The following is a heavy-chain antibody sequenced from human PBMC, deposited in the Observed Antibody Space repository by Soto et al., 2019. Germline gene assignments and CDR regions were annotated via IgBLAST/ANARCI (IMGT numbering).Heavy chain of an antibody. V-gene: IGHV1-8*01. CDR1: GYTFTSYD. Sequence: ASVKVSCKASGYTFTSYDINWVRQATGQGLEWMGWMNPNSGNTGYAQKFQGRVTMTRNTSISTAYMELSSLRSEDTAVYYCAIFGVVTDYYYYIYARGKGTTVTVSS. CDR3: AIFGVVTDYYYYIYA. CDR2: MNPNSGNT. D-gene: IGHD3-3*01. J-gene: IGHJ6*03.